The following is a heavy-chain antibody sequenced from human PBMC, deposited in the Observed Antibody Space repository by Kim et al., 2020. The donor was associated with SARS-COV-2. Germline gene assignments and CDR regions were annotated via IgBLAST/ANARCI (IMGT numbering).Heavy chain of an antibody. J-gene: IGHJ4*02. CDR2: EN. CDR3: ARGGSWTFDC. D-gene: IGHD1-1*01. Sequence: ENFYADSVKGRFTIARDNGKNSLYLQMNSRRADDTAVYHCARGGSWTFDCWGRGTLVTVSS. V-gene: IGHV3-7*01.